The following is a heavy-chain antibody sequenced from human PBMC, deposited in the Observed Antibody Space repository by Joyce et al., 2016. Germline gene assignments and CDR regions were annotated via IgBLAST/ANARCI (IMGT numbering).Heavy chain of an antibody. CDR3: ARGDLRTSSPLFWYFAL. V-gene: IGHV1-2*02. D-gene: IGHD2-2*01. J-gene: IGHJ2*01. CDR2: IKRNSGGK. Sequence: QVQLVQSGAEVKKPGASVKVSCKASGYTFTDYYIHWVRQAPGQGLEWIGGIKRNSGGKEYPQKFQGRVTMTRDTSIRTAYMELTGLRSDDTAVYYCARGDLRTSSPLFWYFALWGRGTLVTVSS. CDR1: GYTFTDYY.